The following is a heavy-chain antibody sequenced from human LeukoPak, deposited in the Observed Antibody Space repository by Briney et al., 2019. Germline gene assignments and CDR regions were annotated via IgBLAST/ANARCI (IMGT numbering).Heavy chain of an antibody. D-gene: IGHD3-16*01. CDR3: AKTLGPFCMDV. V-gene: IGHV3-23*01. CDR1: GFTFSSYT. J-gene: IGHJ6*02. Sequence: GGSLRLSCAASGFTFSSYTMNWVRQAPGKGLEWVSAISGSGTSTDYADSVRGRFTISRDNSKNTLYLQKNSLRVEDTAVYYCAKTLGPFCMDVWGQGTTVTVSS. CDR2: ISGSGTST.